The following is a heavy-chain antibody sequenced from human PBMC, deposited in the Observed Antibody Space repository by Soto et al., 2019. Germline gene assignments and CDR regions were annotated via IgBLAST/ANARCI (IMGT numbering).Heavy chain of an antibody. J-gene: IGHJ5*02. V-gene: IGHV3-23*01. D-gene: IGHD4-17*01. CDR3: AKDHSAIHDYGDYDRKGSYNWFDP. CDR1: GFTFSSYA. CDR2: ISGSGGST. Sequence: GGSLRLSCAASGFTFSSYAMSWVRQAPGKGLEWVSAISGSGGSTYYADSVKGRFTISRDNSKNTLYLQMNSPRAEDTAVYYCAKDHSAIHDYGDYDRKGSYNWFDPWGQGTLVTVSS.